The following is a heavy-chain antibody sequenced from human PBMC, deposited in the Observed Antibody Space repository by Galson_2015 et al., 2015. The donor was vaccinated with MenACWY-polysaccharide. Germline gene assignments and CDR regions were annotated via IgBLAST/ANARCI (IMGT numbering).Heavy chain of an antibody. Sequence: TLSLTCTVSGDSITSGGYFWSWIRQHPGKGLEWIASISYDGGTYYNPSHKSRVTISVDTPNNQFSLKLSSVTAADTAVYYCARGGRAVSNRNWFDPWGQGTLVTVSS. CDR3: ARGGRAVSNRNWFDP. D-gene: IGHD3-16*01. CDR2: ISYDGGT. J-gene: IGHJ5*02. V-gene: IGHV4-31*03. CDR1: GDSITSGGYF.